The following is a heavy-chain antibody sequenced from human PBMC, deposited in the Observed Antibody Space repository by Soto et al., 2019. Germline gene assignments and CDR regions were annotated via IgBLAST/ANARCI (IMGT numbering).Heavy chain of an antibody. Sequence: ASVKVSCKASGGTFSSYAISWVRQAPGQGLEWVGGIIPIFGTANYAQKFQGRVTITADESTSTAYMELSSLRSEDTAVYYCARANPHRNWFDPWGQGTLVTVS. V-gene: IGHV1-69*13. CDR1: GGTFSSYA. CDR2: IIPIFGTA. J-gene: IGHJ5*02. CDR3: ARANPHRNWFDP.